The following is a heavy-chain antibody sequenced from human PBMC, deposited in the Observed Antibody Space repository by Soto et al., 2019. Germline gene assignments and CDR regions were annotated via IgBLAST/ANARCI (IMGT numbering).Heavy chain of an antibody. D-gene: IGHD6-19*01. V-gene: IGHV1-69*06. Sequence: KISCKASGGTFSSYAISWVRQAPGQGLEWMGGIIPIFGTANYAQKFQGRVTITADKSTSTAYMELSSLRSEDTAVYYCASGSIAVAGQIYYYYGMDVWGQGTTVTVSS. J-gene: IGHJ6*02. CDR2: IIPIFGTA. CDR3: ASGSIAVAGQIYYYYGMDV. CDR1: GGTFSSYA.